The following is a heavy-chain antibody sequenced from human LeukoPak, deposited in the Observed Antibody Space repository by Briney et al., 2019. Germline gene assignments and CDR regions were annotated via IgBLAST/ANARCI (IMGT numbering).Heavy chain of an antibody. Sequence: PSETLSLTCTVSGGSISNYYWSWIRQPPGKGLEWIGYIHYSGSTNYNSSLKSRVTISVDTSKNQFSLKLSSVTAADTAVYYCARGPPDCSSTSCYAFDAFDIWGQGTMVTVSS. V-gene: IGHV4-59*12. J-gene: IGHJ3*02. CDR2: IHYSGST. D-gene: IGHD2-2*01. CDR3: ARGPPDCSSTSCYAFDAFDI. CDR1: GGSISNYY.